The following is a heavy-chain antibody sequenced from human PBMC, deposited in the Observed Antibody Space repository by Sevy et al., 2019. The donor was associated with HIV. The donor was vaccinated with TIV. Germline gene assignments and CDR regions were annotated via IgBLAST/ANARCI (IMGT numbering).Heavy chain of an antibody. D-gene: IGHD2-2*01. CDR1: GYTLTSYV. CDR3: ARGECSSSSCYYYYGMDV. CDR2: INTNTGNP. J-gene: IGHJ6*02. Sequence: ASVKVSCKASGYTLTSYVMNWVRQAPGQGLEWMGWINTNTGNPTYAQGFTGRFVFSLDTSVSTAYLQISSLKAEDTAVYYCARGECSSSSCYYYYGMDVWGQGATVTVSS. V-gene: IGHV7-4-1*02.